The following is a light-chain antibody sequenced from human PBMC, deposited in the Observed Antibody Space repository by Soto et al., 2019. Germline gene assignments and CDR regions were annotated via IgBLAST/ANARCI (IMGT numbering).Light chain of an antibody. CDR2: GAS. CDR3: QHYGNSVT. Sequence: EIVLTQSPGTVSLSPGERATLSCRASQSVYNNYIAWYQQSPGQAPRVLIYGASTTATGTSDRFSGSGSGTDFTFSISRLDLEASAVYYYQHYGNSVTFGGGTKVEMK. J-gene: IGKJ4*01. V-gene: IGKV3-20*01. CDR1: QSVYNNY.